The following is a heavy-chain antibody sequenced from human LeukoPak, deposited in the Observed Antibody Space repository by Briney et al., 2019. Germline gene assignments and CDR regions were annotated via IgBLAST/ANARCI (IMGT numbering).Heavy chain of an antibody. D-gene: IGHD6-13*01. V-gene: IGHV3-21*01. CDR2: ISSSSSFI. CDR1: GFIFSSYS. Sequence: GGSLRLSCAASGFIFSSYSMNWVRQAPGKGLEWVSSISSSSSFIYYADSVKGRFTISRDNAKNSLYLQMNSLRAEDTAVYYCARDPAASGTGYYYYYYMDVWGKGTTVTVSS. CDR3: ARDPAASGTGYYYYYYMDV. J-gene: IGHJ6*03.